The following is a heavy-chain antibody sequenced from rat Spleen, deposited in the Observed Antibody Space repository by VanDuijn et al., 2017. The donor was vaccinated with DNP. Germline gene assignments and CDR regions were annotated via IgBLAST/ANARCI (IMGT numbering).Heavy chain of an antibody. V-gene: IGHV5-25*01. CDR2: ITTGGGYT. Sequence: EVQLVESGGGLVQPGKSMILSCTASGFTFSNYYMAWVRQAPTKGLDWVASITTGGGYTYYRDSVKARFTISRDNAKSTLYLQLDSLRSEDTATYYCVRWNSGHFDYWGQGVMVTVSS. J-gene: IGHJ2*01. CDR1: GFTFSNYY. D-gene: IGHD4-3*01. CDR3: VRWNSGHFDY.